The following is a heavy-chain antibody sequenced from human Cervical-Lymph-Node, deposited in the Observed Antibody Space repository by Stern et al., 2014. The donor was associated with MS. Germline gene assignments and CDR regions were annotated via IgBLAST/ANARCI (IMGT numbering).Heavy chain of an antibody. D-gene: IGHD6-19*01. J-gene: IGHJ2*01. CDR3: ARDRQWLDNWYFDL. CDR2: IISILAIA. Sequence: QVQLVQSGAEVKKPGSSVKVSCKASGGTLNSYTISWVRQALGQGLEWMGRIISILAIANYAQKFQGRVTITADKSTSTAYMELSSLRSEDTAVYYCARDRQWLDNWYFDLWGRGTLVSVSS. CDR1: GGTLNSYT. V-gene: IGHV1-69*04.